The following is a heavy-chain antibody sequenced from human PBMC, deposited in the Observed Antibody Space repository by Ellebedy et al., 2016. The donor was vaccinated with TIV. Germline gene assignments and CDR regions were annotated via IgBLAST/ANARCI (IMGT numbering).Heavy chain of an antibody. CDR2: LNSDGSNA. CDR3: ARPGTDGDYEDAFDI. D-gene: IGHD4-17*01. Sequence: GESLKISCAASGFTFNIYWMHWVRQTPGKGLVWVSRLNSDGSNAVYADSVRGRFTISRDNAKNTLYLQMNSLRAEDTAVYYCARPGTDGDYEDAFDIWGQGTMVTVSS. V-gene: IGHV3-74*01. J-gene: IGHJ3*02. CDR1: GFTFNIYW.